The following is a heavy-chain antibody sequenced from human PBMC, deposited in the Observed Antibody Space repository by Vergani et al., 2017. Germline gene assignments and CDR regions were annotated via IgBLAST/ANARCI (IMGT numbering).Heavy chain of an antibody. V-gene: IGHV4-34*01. CDR2: INHSGST. D-gene: IGHD3-10*01. J-gene: IGHJ5*02. CDR1: GGSFSGYY. CDR3: ARVGYYYGSGSYYNLFNWFDP. Sequence: QVQLQQWGAGLLKPSETLSLTCAVYGGSFSGYYWSWIRQPPGKGLEWIGEINHSGSTNYNPSLKSRVTISVETSKNQLSLKLSSVTAADTAVYYCARVGYYYGSGSYYNLFNWFDPWGQGTLVTVSS.